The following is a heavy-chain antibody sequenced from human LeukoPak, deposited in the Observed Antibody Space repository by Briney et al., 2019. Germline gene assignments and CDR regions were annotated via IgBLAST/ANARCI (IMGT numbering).Heavy chain of an antibody. J-gene: IGHJ4*02. CDR3: ARHGVTGSSSSPNDY. V-gene: IGHV5-51*01. CDR2: IYPGDSDT. D-gene: IGHD6-6*01. CDR1: GYSFTSYW. Sequence: GESLKISCKGSGYSFTSYWIGWVRQTPGKGLELMGIIYPGDSDTRYRPSFQGQVTISADKSISTAYLQWSSLKASDTAMYYCARHGVTGSSSSPNDYWGQGTLVTVSS.